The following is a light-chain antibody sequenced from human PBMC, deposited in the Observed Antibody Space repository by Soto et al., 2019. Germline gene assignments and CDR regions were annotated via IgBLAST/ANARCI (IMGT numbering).Light chain of an antibody. CDR1: QSVSSSY. CDR3: QQYGSSLRT. V-gene: IGKV3-20*01. Sequence: DIVLTQSPGTLSLSPGERATLSCRASQSVSSSYLAWYQQKPGQAPRLVIYGASSRATGIPDRFSGIGSGTVCTLIISRLEPEDLSVYSCQQYGSSLRTFGQGTKVEIK. J-gene: IGKJ1*01. CDR2: GAS.